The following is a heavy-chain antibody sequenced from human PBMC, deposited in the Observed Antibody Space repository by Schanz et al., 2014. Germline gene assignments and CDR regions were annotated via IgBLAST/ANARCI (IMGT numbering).Heavy chain of an antibody. Sequence: QVQLVESGGGVVQPGRSLRLSCAASGFTFSSYALHWVRQAPGKGLEWVAFVPFDGSQKFYADSVKGRFTISRDNSKNTVYLQMNSLRPGDTAVYYCARESSNDIVLVPGAVFDHWGQGTLVTASS. CDR1: GFTFSSYA. D-gene: IGHD2-2*01. V-gene: IGHV3-30*04. CDR2: VPFDGSQK. J-gene: IGHJ4*02. CDR3: ARESSNDIVLVPGAVFDH.